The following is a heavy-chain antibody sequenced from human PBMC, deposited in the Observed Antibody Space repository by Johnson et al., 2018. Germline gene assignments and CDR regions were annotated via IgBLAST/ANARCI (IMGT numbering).Heavy chain of an antibody. CDR3: ATYSRGQIWVS. CDR2: VYHTGDT. J-gene: IGHJ5*02. CDR1: GVPITNNIW. Sequence: QVQLQESGPGLVKPSGTLSLICAVSGVPITNNIWWSWVRQPPGKGLEWIGEVYHTGDTNYNPSRRGRVTISEDTSKNHCSLRLSSVTAADTAVYYCATYSRGQIWVSWGQGSLVTVSS. D-gene: IGHD6-13*01. V-gene: IGHV4-4*02.